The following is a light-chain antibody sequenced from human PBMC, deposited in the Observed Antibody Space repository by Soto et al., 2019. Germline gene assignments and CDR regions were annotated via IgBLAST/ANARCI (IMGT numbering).Light chain of an antibody. CDR2: KAS. V-gene: IGKV1-5*03. CDR3: QEYFTTLALT. Sequence: DIQMTQSPSTLSGSVGDRVTITCRASQTISSWLAWYQQKPGKAPKLLIYKASTLKSGVPSRFSGSGSGTEFTLTISSLQAEDVAVHYCQEYFTTLALTCGGGTKVDIK. CDR1: QTISSW. J-gene: IGKJ4*01.